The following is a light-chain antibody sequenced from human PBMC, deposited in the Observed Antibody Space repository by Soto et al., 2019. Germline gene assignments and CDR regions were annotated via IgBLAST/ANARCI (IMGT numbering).Light chain of an antibody. Sequence: EVVLAQSLGTLSLSPGERATLSCRTSQSISRDLAWYQQKPGQPPRLLICDVSNRATGVPARFSGSGSGTDFTLTISSLEPEDFAVYYCQQRNNWPLTFGQGIMV. V-gene: IGKV3-11*01. CDR1: QSISRD. CDR2: DVS. J-gene: IGKJ1*01. CDR3: QQRNNWPLT.